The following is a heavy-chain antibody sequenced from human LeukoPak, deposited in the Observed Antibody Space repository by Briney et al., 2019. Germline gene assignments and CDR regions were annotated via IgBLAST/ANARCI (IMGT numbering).Heavy chain of an antibody. J-gene: IGHJ6*04. V-gene: IGHV5-51*01. CDR3: ARLVSLVAANDGMDV. Sequence: GESLKISCMGSGYSFTSYWIGWVRQMPGKGLEWMGIIYPGDSDTRYSPSFQGQVTISADKSISTAYLQWSSLKASDTAMYYCARLVSLVAANDGMDVWGKGTTVTVSS. D-gene: IGHD2-21*01. CDR1: GYSFTSYW. CDR2: IYPGDSDT.